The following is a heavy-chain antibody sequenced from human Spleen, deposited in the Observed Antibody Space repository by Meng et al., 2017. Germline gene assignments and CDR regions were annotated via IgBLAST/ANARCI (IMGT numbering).Heavy chain of an antibody. CDR2: INHSGST. Sequence: QVQLHQGGAGLLKPSETLSLTCGVYYGSFSGHYWSWIRQPPGKGLEWIGEINHSGSTNYNPSLKSRVTISVDMSQNNLSLKLSSVTAADSAVYYCARGPTTMAHDFDYWGQGTLVTVSS. V-gene: IGHV4-34*01. D-gene: IGHD4-11*01. CDR3: ARGPTTMAHDFDY. J-gene: IGHJ4*02. CDR1: YGSFSGHY.